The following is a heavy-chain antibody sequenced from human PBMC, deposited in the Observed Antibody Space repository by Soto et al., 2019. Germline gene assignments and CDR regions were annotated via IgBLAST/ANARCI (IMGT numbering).Heavy chain of an antibody. Sequence: QVPLVESGGGVVQPGRSLRLSCAASGFTFSTYAMHWVRQAPGKGLEWVAVISYDGSNEYYADSVKGRFTISRDNSKNTLYLQGNSLRAEDTAVYYCARDCSGGSCSLWDFDYWGQGTLVTVSS. D-gene: IGHD2-15*01. J-gene: IGHJ4*02. V-gene: IGHV3-30-3*01. CDR3: ARDCSGGSCSLWDFDY. CDR2: ISYDGSNE. CDR1: GFTFSTYA.